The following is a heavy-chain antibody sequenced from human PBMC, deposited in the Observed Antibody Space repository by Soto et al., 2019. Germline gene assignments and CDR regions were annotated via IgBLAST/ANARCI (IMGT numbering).Heavy chain of an antibody. V-gene: IGHV3-7*01. J-gene: IGHJ4*02. Sequence: PVGSLRLSCVVSGFTFSSYWMNWVRQAPGKGLEWVANIKQDGSEKYYVDSSKGRFTTSRDNAKNSLYLQMNRLSAEDTAIYYCATSRTFDYWGQGTLVTVSS. CDR3: ATSRTFDY. D-gene: IGHD6-13*01. CDR2: IKQDGSEK. CDR1: GFTFSSYW.